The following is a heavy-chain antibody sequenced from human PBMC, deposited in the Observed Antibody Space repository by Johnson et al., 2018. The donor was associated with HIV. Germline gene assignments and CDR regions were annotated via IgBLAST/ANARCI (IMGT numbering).Heavy chain of an antibody. D-gene: IGHD2-21*02. J-gene: IGHJ3*02. CDR3: ARDRRFGDPGAFDI. CDR1: GFTVSSNY. Sequence: VQLVESGGGVVQPGGSLRLSCAASGFTVSSNYMSWVRQAPGKGLEWVSVIYSGGSTYYADSVKGRFTISRDNSKNTLYLPMNSLRAEDTAVYYCARDRRFGDPGAFDIWGQGTMVTVSS. CDR2: IYSGGST. V-gene: IGHV3-66*01.